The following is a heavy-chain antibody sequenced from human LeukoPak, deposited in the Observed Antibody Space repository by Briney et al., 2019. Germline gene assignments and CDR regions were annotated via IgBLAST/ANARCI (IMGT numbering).Heavy chain of an antibody. J-gene: IGHJ3*02. D-gene: IGHD5-18*01. V-gene: IGHV4-4*07. CDR1: GGSISSYY. CDR2: IYTSGST. Sequence: SETLSLTCTVSGGSISSYYWSWIRQPAGKGLEWIGRIYTSGSTNYNPSLKSRVTISVDTSKNQFSLKLSSVTAADTAVYYCARASRLWSKVYAFDIWGQGTMVTVSS. CDR3: ARASRLWSKVYAFDI.